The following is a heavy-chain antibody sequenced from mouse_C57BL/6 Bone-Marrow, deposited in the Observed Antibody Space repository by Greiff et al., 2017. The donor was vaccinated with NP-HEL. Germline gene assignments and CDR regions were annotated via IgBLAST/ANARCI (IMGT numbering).Heavy chain of an antibody. CDR3: ARHYSNFYWYFDV. V-gene: IGHV1-52*01. J-gene: IGHJ1*03. CDR2: IDPSDSET. CDR1: GYTFTSYW. Sequence: VQLQQPGAELVRPGSSVKLSCKASGYTFTSYWMHWVKQRPIQGLEWIGNIDPSDSETHYNQKFKDKATLTVDKSSSTAYMQLSSLTSEDSAVYYCARHYSNFYWYFDVWGTGTTVTVSS. D-gene: IGHD2-5*01.